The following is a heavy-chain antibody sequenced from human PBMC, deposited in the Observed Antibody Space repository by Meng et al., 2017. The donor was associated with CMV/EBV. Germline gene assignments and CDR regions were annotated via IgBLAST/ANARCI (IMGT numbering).Heavy chain of an antibody. CDR1: GGTFSTFA. V-gene: IGHV1-69*12. CDR3: ARGGDSWYSDY. J-gene: IGHJ4*02. D-gene: IGHD1-26*01. Sequence: QVLLVQYVAGVKKPGSSVKVSCKTSGGTFSTFAISWVRQAPGEGLEWMGGIIPVFETANYAERFQDRVTITADDSTTTAYMELSSLRADDTALYFCARGGDSWYSDYWGQGTLVTVSS. CDR2: IIPVFETA.